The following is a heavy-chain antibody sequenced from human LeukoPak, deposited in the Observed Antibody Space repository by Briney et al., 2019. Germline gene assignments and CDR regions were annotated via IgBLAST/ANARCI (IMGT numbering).Heavy chain of an antibody. CDR3: AKELDTMFFDY. V-gene: IGHV3-43*01. CDR1: GFNFARYT. CDR2: AGWAGGTT. D-gene: IGHD3-10*02. Sequence: GGSLRLSCATSGFNFARYTIHWVRQAPGKGLDWVSLAGWAGGTTFYSDSVRGRFTISRDSGRKSVYLQMNSLTTDDTAFYFCAKELDTMFFDYWGRGALVTVSS. J-gene: IGHJ4*02.